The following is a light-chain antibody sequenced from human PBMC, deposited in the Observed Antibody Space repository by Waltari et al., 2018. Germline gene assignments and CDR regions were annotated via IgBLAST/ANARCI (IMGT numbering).Light chain of an antibody. V-gene: IGKV4-1*01. CDR3: QQYYRVPFT. CDR1: QSVINSADNKNK. CDR2: WAS. Sequence: DIVMTQSPDSLTVSLGERATINCKSSQSVINSADNKNKLAWYQQKAGQPPKLLIYWASTWESGVPDRFSGSGSGTDFTLTISSLQAEDVAVYYCQQYYRVPFTFGPGTKVDIK. J-gene: IGKJ3*01.